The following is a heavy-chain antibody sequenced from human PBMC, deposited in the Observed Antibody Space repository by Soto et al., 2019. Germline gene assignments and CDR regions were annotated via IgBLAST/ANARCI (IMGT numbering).Heavy chain of an antibody. D-gene: IGHD3-10*01. CDR3: ARAYGSGYMDV. J-gene: IGHJ6*03. CDR1: GGSISSGGYY. Sequence: PSETLSLTCTVSGGSISSGGYYWSWIRQHPGRGLEWIGYIYYSGSTYYNPSLKSRVTISVDTSKNQFALKLSSVTAADTAVYYCARAYGSGYMDVWGQGTTVTVSS. V-gene: IGHV4-31*03. CDR2: IYYSGST.